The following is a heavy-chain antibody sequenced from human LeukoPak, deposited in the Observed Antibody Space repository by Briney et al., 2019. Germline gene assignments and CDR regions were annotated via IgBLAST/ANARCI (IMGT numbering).Heavy chain of an antibody. D-gene: IGHD2-2*02. V-gene: IGHV1-69*05. Sequence: ASVKVSCKASGGTFSSYAISWVRQAPGQGLEWMGGIIPIFGTANYAQKFQGRVTITTDESTSTAYTELSSLRSEDTAVYYCARGSEDLLYGPYYFDYWGQGTLVTVSS. CDR1: GGTFSSYA. J-gene: IGHJ4*02. CDR3: ARGSEDLLYGPYYFDY. CDR2: IIPIFGTA.